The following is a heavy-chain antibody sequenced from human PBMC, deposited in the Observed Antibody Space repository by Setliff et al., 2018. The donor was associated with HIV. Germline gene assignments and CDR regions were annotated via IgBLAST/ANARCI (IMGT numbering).Heavy chain of an antibody. CDR2: INPKSGGT. D-gene: IGHD3-16*01. J-gene: IGHJ6*03. V-gene: IGHV1-2*02. Sequence: ASVKVSCKASGYTFTDYYMHWVRQAPGQGLEWMGWINPKSGGTNSALKFQGRVTMTRDTSISTAYMELSRLRSDDTAVYYCARDGGGPGDYYYYYMDVWAKRDHGHRL. CDR1: GYTFTDYY. CDR3: ARDGGGPGDYYYYYMDV.